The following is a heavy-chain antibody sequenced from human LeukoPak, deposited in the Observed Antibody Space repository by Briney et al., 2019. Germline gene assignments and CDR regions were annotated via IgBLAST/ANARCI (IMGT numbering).Heavy chain of an antibody. D-gene: IGHD2-15*01. J-gene: IGHJ5*02. CDR2: INPNSGGT. Sequence: ASVKVSCKASGYTFTGYYMHWVRQAPGQGLEWMGWINPNSGGTNYAQKFQGRVTMTRGTSISTAYMELSRLRSDDTAVYYCARGDCSGGSCYPFAWFDPWGQGTLVTVSS. CDR1: GYTFTGYY. CDR3: ARGDCSGGSCYPFAWFDP. V-gene: IGHV1-2*02.